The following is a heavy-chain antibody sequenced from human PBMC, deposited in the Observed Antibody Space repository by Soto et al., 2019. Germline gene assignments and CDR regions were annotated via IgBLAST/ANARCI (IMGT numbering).Heavy chain of an antibody. CDR2: VYYSGYT. J-gene: IGHJ3*02. D-gene: IGHD4-17*01. CDR1: SGSISTYY. V-gene: IGHV4-59*01. Sequence: QVQLQESGPGLVKPSETLSLTCTVSSGSISTYYWSWIRQPPGKGLEWIGYVYYSGYTNHNPSLKSRVAISVDTSKNQFSLKLTSVTAADTAVYYCARGLYGDYSWEASDIGGQGTMVTVSS. CDR3: ARGLYGDYSWEASDI.